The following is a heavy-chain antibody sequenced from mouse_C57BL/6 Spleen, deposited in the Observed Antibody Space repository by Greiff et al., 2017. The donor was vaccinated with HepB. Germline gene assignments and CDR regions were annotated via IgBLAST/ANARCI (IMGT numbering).Heavy chain of an antibody. CDR3: AKRGLRRNFDV. D-gene: IGHD2-4*01. V-gene: IGHV1-72*01. J-gene: IGHJ1*03. CDR1: GYNFTSYW. Sequence: QVQLQQPGAELVKPGASVKLSCKASGYNFTSYWMHWVKQRPGRGLEWIGRIAPNSGGTKYNEKFKSKATLTVDKPSSTAYMQLSSLTSEDSAVYYCAKRGLRRNFDVWGTGTTVTVSS. CDR2: IAPNSGGT.